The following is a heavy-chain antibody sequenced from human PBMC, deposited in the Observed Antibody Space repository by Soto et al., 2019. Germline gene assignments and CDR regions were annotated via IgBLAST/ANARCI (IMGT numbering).Heavy chain of an antibody. V-gene: IGHV1-18*01. CDR3: ARSHYYDSSGYQATGAY. CDR1: GYTFTSYG. J-gene: IGHJ4*02. D-gene: IGHD3-22*01. Sequence: GASVKVSCKASGYTFTSYGISWVRQAPGQGLEWMGWTSAYNGNTNYAQKLQGRVTMTTDTSTSTAYMELRSLRSDDTAVYYCARSHYYDSSGYQATGAYWGQGTLVTVSS. CDR2: TSAYNGNT.